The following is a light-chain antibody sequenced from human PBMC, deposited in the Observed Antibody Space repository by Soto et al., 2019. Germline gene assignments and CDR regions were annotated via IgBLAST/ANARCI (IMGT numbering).Light chain of an antibody. CDR1: QSISRS. CDR3: QQSYSTPPLS. J-gene: IGKJ4*01. V-gene: IGKV1-39*01. Sequence: DIQMTQSPSSLSASVGDRVTITCRASQSISRSLNWYQQKPGKAPKLLIHSSSTLQSGVPSRFSGSGSGTDFTLTISSLQLEDFATYYCQQSYSTPPLSFGGGTKVEIK. CDR2: SSS.